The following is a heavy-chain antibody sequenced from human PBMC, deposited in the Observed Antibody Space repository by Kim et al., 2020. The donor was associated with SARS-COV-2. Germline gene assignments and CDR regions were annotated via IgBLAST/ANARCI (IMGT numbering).Heavy chain of an antibody. V-gene: IGHV3-30*04. D-gene: IGHD6-19*01. CDR3: ARDIASFSSGWLYYYYG. Sequence: GGSLRLSCAASGFTFSSYGMHWVRQAPGKGLEWVAVISYDGSNKNYVDSVKGRFTISRDNSKNTLYLQMNILRAEDTAVYYCARDIASFSSGWLYYYYG. CDR2: ISYDGSNK. CDR1: GFTFSSYG. J-gene: IGHJ6*01.